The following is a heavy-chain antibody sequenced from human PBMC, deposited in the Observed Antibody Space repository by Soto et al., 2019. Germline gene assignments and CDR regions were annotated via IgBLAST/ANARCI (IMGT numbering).Heavy chain of an antibody. CDR1: GYTFTSYG. Sequence: ASVKVSCKASGYTFTSYGISWVRQAPGQGLEWMGWISAYNGNTNYAQKLQGRVTMTTDTSTSTAYMELRSLRSDDTAVYYCARDTRVYYDSSGLFPQSNWFDPWGQGTLVTVSS. V-gene: IGHV1-18*01. J-gene: IGHJ5*02. CDR3: ARDTRVYYDSSGLFPQSNWFDP. D-gene: IGHD3-22*01. CDR2: ISAYNGNT.